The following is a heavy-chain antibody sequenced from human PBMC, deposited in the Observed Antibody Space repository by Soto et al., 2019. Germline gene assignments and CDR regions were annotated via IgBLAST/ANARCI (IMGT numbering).Heavy chain of an antibody. J-gene: IGHJ5*02. D-gene: IGHD2-2*01. CDR3: ARGSSTNKYNWFDP. CDR1: GDSVSSNSAA. Sequence: SQTLSLTCAISGDSVSSNSAAWNWIRQSPSRGLEWLGRRYYRSKWYNDYAVSVKSRITINPDTSKNQFSLQLNSVTPEDTAVYYCARGSSTNKYNWFDPWGQGTLVTVS. V-gene: IGHV6-1*01. CDR2: RYYRSKWYN.